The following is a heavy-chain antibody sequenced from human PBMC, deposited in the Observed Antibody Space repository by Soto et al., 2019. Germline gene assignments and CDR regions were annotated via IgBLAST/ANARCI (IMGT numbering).Heavy chain of an antibody. CDR1: GYTFTSYA. V-gene: IGHV1-3*01. J-gene: IGHJ5*02. CDR2: INAGNGNT. D-gene: IGHD2-15*01. CDR3: ARDAVAATFWFDP. Sequence: GASVKVSCKASGYTFTSYAMHWVRQAPGQRLEWMGWINAGNGNTRYSQKFQGRVTITRDTSASTAYMELSSLRSEDTAVYYCARDAVAATFWFDPWGQGTLVTVSS.